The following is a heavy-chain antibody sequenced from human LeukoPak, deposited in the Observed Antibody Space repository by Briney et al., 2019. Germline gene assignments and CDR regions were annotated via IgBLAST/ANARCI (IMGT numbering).Heavy chain of an antibody. V-gene: IGHV4-59*11. D-gene: IGHD5-24*01. Sequence: PSETLSLTCTVSGGSISDHYWSWIRQPPGKGLQWIAYINYSGNTNYNPSLTGRVTVSADTSKNQFSLKLTSVTAADTAVYYCARYRGTYGYYFDYWGQGKLVIVSS. CDR2: INYSGNT. CDR3: ARYRGTYGYYFDY. CDR1: GGSISDHY. J-gene: IGHJ4*02.